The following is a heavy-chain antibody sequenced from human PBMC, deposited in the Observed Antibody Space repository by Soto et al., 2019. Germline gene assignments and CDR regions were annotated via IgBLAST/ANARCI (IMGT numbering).Heavy chain of an antibody. Sequence: QVQLVQSGAEVKKPGASVKVSCKASGYTFTSYAMHWVRQAPGQRLEWMGWINAGNGNRKYSQKFQGRVTITRDTSASTAYMELSSLRSEDTAIYYCAIDIAFDIWGQGTMVTVSS. CDR2: INAGNGNR. V-gene: IGHV1-3*01. J-gene: IGHJ3*02. CDR1: GYTFTSYA. CDR3: AIDIAFDI.